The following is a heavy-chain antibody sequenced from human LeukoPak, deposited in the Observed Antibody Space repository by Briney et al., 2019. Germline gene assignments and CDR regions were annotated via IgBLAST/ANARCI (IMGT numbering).Heavy chain of an antibody. D-gene: IGHD2/OR15-2a*01. J-gene: IGHJ3*02. V-gene: IGHV4-59*01. Sequence: SETLSPTCTVSGGSISSYYWSWIRQPPGKGLEWIGYINYSGSTNYNPSLKSRVTISVDTSKNQFSLKLSSVTAADTGVYYCASVGVLRGAFDIWGQGTMVTVSS. CDR1: GGSISSYY. CDR3: ASVGVLRGAFDI. CDR2: INYSGST.